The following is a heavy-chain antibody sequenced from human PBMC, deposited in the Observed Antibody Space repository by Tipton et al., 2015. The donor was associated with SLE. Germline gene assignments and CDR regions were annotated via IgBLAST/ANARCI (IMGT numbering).Heavy chain of an antibody. CDR3: ARSYDSSALDY. V-gene: IGHV3-33*08. J-gene: IGHJ4*02. CDR1: GFTFSSYG. CDR2: IWYDGSNK. D-gene: IGHD3-22*01. Sequence: SLRLSCAASGFTFSSYGMHWVRQAPGKGLEWVAVIWYDGSNKYYADSVKGRFTISRDNSKNTLYLQMNSLRAEDTAVYYCARSYDSSALDYWGQGTLVTVSS.